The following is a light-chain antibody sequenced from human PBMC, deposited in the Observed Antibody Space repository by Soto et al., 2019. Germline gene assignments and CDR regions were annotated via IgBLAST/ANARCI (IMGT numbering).Light chain of an antibody. J-gene: IGKJ2*01. CDR2: GAS. CDR3: QQYDTSPVT. CDR1: QSVGTS. V-gene: IGKV3-20*01. Sequence: DIVLTQSPATLSLSPGDRATLSCRASQSVGTSLAWFQQKSGQAPRLLIYGASTRATGIPDRITGSGSGTDFTLTISRLEPEDFAVYYCQQYDTSPVTFGQGTKLEI.